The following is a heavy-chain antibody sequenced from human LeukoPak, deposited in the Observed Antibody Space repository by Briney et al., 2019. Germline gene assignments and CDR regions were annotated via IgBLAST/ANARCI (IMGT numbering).Heavy chain of an antibody. CDR3: AIGHYRNIPG. CDR1: GFSFSIHS. V-gene: IGHV3-66*01. Sequence: GGSLRLSCAASGFSFSIHSMSWVRQAPGKGLEWVSVIYTDGSTYYADSVRARFSISRDDSKNTLSLQMNSLRAEDTAVYYCAIGHYRNIPGWGQGTLVTVSS. J-gene: IGHJ4*02. D-gene: IGHD1/OR15-1a*01. CDR2: IYTDGST.